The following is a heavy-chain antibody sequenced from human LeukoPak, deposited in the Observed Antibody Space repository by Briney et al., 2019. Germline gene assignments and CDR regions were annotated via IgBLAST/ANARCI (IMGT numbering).Heavy chain of an antibody. Sequence: SETLSLTCAVSGGSISSKNWWIWVRQPPEKGLEWIGEIYHTGSTNYNPSLKSRVTMSVDKSKNQFSLKLSSVTAADTAVYYCASLVHYDFWSGYFRPSDAIDVWGQGTMVTVSS. CDR2: IYHTGST. CDR3: ASLVHYDFWSGYFRPSDAIDV. CDR1: GGSISSKNW. V-gene: IGHV4-4*02. D-gene: IGHD3-3*01. J-gene: IGHJ3*01.